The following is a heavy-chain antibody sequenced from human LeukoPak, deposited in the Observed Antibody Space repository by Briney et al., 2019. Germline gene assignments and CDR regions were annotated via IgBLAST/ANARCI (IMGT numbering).Heavy chain of an antibody. CDR2: ISSSGSTI. CDR1: GFTFSSYE. Sequence: GGSLRLSCAASGFTFSSYEMNWVRQAPGKGLEWVSYISSSGSTIYYADSVKGRFTISRDNAKNSLYLQMNSLRAEDTAVYYCARNLFYGDPHDAFDIWGQGTMVTVSS. CDR3: ARNLFYGDPHDAFDI. V-gene: IGHV3-48*03. J-gene: IGHJ3*02. D-gene: IGHD4-17*01.